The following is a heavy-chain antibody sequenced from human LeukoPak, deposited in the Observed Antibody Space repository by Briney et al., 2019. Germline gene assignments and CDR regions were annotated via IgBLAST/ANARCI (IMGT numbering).Heavy chain of an antibody. J-gene: IGHJ4*02. CDR2: IYYRGST. Sequence: SETLSLTCTVSGGSINNYYWSWIRQPPGKGLEWIGYIYYRGSTNYNPSLKSRVTFSVDTSKNQFSLKLNSVTAADTAAYYCARGGDYGDLRYFDYWGQGTLVTVSS. D-gene: IGHD4-17*01. CDR3: ARGGDYGDLRYFDY. V-gene: IGHV4-59*01. CDR1: GGSINNYY.